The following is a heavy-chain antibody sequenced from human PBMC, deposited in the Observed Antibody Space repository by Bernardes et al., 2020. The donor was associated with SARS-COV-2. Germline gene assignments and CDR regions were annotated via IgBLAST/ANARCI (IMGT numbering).Heavy chain of an antibody. V-gene: IGHV4-39*01. D-gene: IGHD6-13*01. Sequence: SETLSLTCTVSSGSTSSGSHYGGRRHQSPVEGLEWVESNYYSGTTYYNPSLKSRVTIAIDTSKNQFALKRSSVTAADTVVYYCAASEWQQVGVFDKWSQGHLVIVSP. CDR2: NYYSGTT. CDR1: SGSTSSGSHY. J-gene: IGHJ4*02. CDR3: AASEWQQVGVFDK.